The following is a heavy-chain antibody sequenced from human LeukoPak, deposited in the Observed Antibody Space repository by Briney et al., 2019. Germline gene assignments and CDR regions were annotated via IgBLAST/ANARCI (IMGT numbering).Heavy chain of an antibody. CDR1: GFTLSHAW. Sequence: GGSLRLSCAASGFTLSHAWMSWVRQAPGKGLEWVGRVRSKSDGRTADYAAPVRGRFTISRDDSKSTVSLQLNSLKTEDTAVYYCATYTYGRFDYWGQGTLVTVSS. V-gene: IGHV3-15*01. CDR2: VRSKSDGRTA. J-gene: IGHJ4*02. D-gene: IGHD5-18*01. CDR3: ATYTYGRFDY.